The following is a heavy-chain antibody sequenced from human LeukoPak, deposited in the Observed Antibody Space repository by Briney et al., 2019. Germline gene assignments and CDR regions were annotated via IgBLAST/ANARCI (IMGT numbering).Heavy chain of an antibody. CDR3: ARGRRFGELLGGFDY. CDR1: GGSISSYY. D-gene: IGHD3-10*01. Sequence: PSETLSLTCTVSGGSISSYYWSWIRQPPGKGLEWIGYIYYSGSTNYNPSLKSRVTISVDTSKNQFSLKLSSVTAADTAVYYCARGRRFGELLGGFDYWGQGTLVTVSS. V-gene: IGHV4-59*01. J-gene: IGHJ4*02. CDR2: IYYSGST.